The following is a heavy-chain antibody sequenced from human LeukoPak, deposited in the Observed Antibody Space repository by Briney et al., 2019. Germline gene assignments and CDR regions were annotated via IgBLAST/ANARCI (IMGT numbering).Heavy chain of an antibody. CDR2: IRYDGSNK. V-gene: IGHV3-30*02. D-gene: IGHD2-2*01. Sequence: PGGSLRLSCAASGFTFSSYGMHWVRQAPGKGLEWVAFIRYDGSNKYYADSVKGRFTISRDNSKNTLYLQMNSLRAEDTAVYYCAKSTGVNIVVVPAAMDYWGQGTLVTVSS. CDR1: GFTFSSYG. CDR3: AKSTGVNIVVVPAAMDY. J-gene: IGHJ4*02.